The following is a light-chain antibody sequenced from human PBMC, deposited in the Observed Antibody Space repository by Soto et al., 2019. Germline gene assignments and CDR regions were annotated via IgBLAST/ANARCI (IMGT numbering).Light chain of an antibody. J-gene: IGKJ4*01. Sequence: EIVLTQSPDTLSLSPGERATLSCRASQSVGTSYLAWYQQKPGQGPRLLIYGASTRATGIPDRFSGSGSGTDFTLTISRLEPEDFDVYYCQQYGSSTLTFGGGTKVDIK. CDR2: GAS. CDR1: QSVGTSY. CDR3: QQYGSSTLT. V-gene: IGKV3-20*01.